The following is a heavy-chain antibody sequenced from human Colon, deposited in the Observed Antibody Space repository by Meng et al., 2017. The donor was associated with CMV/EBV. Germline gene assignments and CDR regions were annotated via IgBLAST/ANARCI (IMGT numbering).Heavy chain of an antibody. V-gene: IGHV1-69*05. J-gene: IGHJ4*02. Sequence: SVKVSCKASGGTFSRYGISWVRQAPGQGLEWMGGILPMFDTANYAQKYQGRVTITTDESTSTAYMELSSLRSDDTAVYYCARYEDYCSDTACFLGPYFDNWGQGTLVTVSS. D-gene: IGHD2-2*01. CDR1: GGTFSRYG. CDR2: ILPMFDTA. CDR3: ARYEDYCSDTACFLGPYFDN.